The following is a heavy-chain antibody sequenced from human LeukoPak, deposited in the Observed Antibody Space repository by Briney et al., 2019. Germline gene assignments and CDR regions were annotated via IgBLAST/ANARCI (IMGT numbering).Heavy chain of an antibody. Sequence: GGSLRLSCAACGFTFSSYDMHWVRQATGKGLEWVSAIGTAGDTYYPGSVKGQFTISRENAKNSLYLQMNSLRAGDTAVYYCARESGASNYYYMDVWGKGTTVTVSS. CDR2: IGTAGDT. D-gene: IGHD5/OR15-5a*01. CDR1: GFTFSSYD. CDR3: ARESGASNYYYMDV. J-gene: IGHJ6*03. V-gene: IGHV3-13*03.